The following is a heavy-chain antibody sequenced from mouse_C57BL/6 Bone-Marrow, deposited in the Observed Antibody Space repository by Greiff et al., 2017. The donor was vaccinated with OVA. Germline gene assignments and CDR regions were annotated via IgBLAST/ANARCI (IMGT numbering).Heavy chain of an antibody. CDR1: GFTFSSYA. D-gene: IGHD1-1*01. CDR3: ARRGVTTVVAHWYFDV. Sequence: EVKLQESGGGLVKPGGSLKLSCAASGFTFSSYAMSWVRQTPEKRLEWVATISDGGSYTYYPDNVKGRFTISRDNAKNNLYLQMSHLKSEDTAMYYCARRGVTTVVAHWYFDVWGTGTTVTVSS. V-gene: IGHV5-4*03. J-gene: IGHJ1*03. CDR2: ISDGGSYT.